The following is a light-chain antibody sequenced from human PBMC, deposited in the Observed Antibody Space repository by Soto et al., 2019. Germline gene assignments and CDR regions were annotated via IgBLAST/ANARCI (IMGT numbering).Light chain of an antibody. CDR3: QQRSNWPPIT. Sequence: EIVLTQSPATLSLSPGERATLSCRASQSVSSYLAWYQQKPGQPPRLLIYDASNRATGIPARFSGSGSGTDFTLTISSLEPEDFAVYYCQQRSNWPPITFGQGTRLDI. J-gene: IGKJ5*01. V-gene: IGKV3-11*01. CDR2: DAS. CDR1: QSVSSY.